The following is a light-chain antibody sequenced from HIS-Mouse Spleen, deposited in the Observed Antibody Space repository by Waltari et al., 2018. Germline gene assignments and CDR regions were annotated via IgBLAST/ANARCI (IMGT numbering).Light chain of an antibody. J-gene: IGLJ1*01. CDR3: AAWDDSLNGNYV. CDR1: SSNIGSNY. CDR2: RNN. V-gene: IGLV1-47*01. Sequence: QSVLTQPPSASGTPGQRVTISCSGSSSNIGSNYVYWYQQLPGTAPKLLIYRNNRRASGVPDRCSGSKSGTSASLAISGLRSEDEADYYCAAWDDSLNGNYVFGTGTKVTVL.